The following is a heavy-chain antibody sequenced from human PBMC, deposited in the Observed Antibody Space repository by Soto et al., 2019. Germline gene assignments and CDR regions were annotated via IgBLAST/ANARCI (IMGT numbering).Heavy chain of an antibody. CDR3: ARGLHPDCAGDCYSHWFDP. D-gene: IGHD2-21*02. V-gene: IGHV4-31*03. CDR1: GGSISSGGYY. J-gene: IGHJ5*02. CDR2: IYYSGST. Sequence: SETLSLTCTVSGGSISSGGYYWSWIRQHPGKGLEWIGYIYYSGSTYYNPSLKSRVTISVDTSKNQFSLKLSSVTAADTAVYYCARGLHPDCAGDCYSHWFDPWGQGTLVTVSS.